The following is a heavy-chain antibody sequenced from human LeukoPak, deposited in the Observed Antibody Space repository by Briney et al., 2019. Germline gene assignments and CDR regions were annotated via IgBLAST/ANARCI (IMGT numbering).Heavy chain of an antibody. Sequence: SGGSLRLSCAASGFTFSSYAMHWVRQAPGKGLEWVAVISYDGSNKYYADSVKGRFTISRDNSKNTLCLQMNSLRAEDTAVYYCARDKLDILDSSGWPRIYYYYYYMDVWGKGTTVTVSS. CDR1: GFTFSSYA. D-gene: IGHD6-19*01. J-gene: IGHJ6*03. CDR2: ISYDGSNK. CDR3: ARDKLDILDSSGWPRIYYYYYYMDV. V-gene: IGHV3-30*04.